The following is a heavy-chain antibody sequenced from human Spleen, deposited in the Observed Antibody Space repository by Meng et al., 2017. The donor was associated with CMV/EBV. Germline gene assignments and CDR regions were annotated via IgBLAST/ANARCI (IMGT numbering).Heavy chain of an antibody. V-gene: IGHV3-11*04. J-gene: IGHJ4*02. Sequence: SCVGSGFTFTAYYMSWIRQAPGKGPEWFAFVSSAGNTKYYADSVKGRFTISRDNAKNSLFLQMDSLSVDDTAVYYCAGEKAYSKPFDHWGQGTLVTVSS. CDR1: GFTFTAYY. CDR2: VSSAGNTK. D-gene: IGHD4-11*01. CDR3: AGEKAYSKPFDH.